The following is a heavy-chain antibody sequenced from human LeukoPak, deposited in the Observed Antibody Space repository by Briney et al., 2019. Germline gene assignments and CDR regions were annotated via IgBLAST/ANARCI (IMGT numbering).Heavy chain of an antibody. D-gene: IGHD4-23*01. CDR3: ARIGGTTVAPNDAFDI. J-gene: IGHJ3*02. CDR2: ISSSGSTI. V-gene: IGHV3-11*01. CDR1: GFTFSDYY. Sequence: GGSLRLSCAASGFTFSDYYMSWIRQAPGKGLEWVSYISSSGSTIYYADSVKGRFTISRDNAKNSLYLQMNSLRAEDTAVYYCARIGGTTVAPNDAFDIWGQGTMVTVSS.